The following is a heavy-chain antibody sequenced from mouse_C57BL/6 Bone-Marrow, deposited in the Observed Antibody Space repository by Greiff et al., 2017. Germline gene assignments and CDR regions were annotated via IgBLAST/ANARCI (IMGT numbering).Heavy chain of an antibody. CDR2: ISSGGSYT. CDR1: GFTFSSYG. J-gene: IGHJ2*01. D-gene: IGHD1-2*01. CDR3: ARHRTTAFDY. Sequence: EVKVVEPGGDLVKPGGSLKLSCAASGFTFSSYGMSWVRQTPDKRLEWVATISSGGSYTYYPDSVKGRFTISRDNAKNTLYLQMSSLKSEDTAMYYCARHRTTAFDYWVQGTTLTVSS. V-gene: IGHV5-6*01.